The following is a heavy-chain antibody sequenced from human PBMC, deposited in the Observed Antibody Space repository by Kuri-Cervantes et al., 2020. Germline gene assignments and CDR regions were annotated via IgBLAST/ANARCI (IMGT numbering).Heavy chain of an antibody. V-gene: IGHV4-59*12. CDR2: IYYSGST. CDR3: ARDNAAALDY. CDR1: GGSISSYY. D-gene: IGHD6-13*01. Sequence: SETLSLTCTVSGGSISSYYWSWIRQPPGKGLEWIGYIYYSGSTNYNPSLKSRVTMSVDTSKNQFSLKLSSVTAADTAVYYCARDNAAALDYWGQGILVTVSS. J-gene: IGHJ4*02.